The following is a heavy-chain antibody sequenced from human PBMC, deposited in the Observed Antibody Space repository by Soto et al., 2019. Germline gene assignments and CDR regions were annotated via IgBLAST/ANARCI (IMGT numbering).Heavy chain of an antibody. D-gene: IGHD3-22*01. CDR2: ISHDGSNK. CDR1: GFTFNNYG. V-gene: IGHV3-30*18. J-gene: IGHJ4*02. CDR3: AKDIPAWLPSPASSRY. Sequence: QVQLVESGGGVVQPGRSLRLSCAASGFTFNNYGMHWVRQAPGKGLEWVALISHDGSNKYYADSVKGRFTISRDNSKNTLYLPINSLRDEETAVYYCAKDIPAWLPSPASSRYWGQGTLVTVSS.